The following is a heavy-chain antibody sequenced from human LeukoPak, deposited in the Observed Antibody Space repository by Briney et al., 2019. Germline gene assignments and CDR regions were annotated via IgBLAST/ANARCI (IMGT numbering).Heavy chain of an antibody. J-gene: IGHJ4*02. D-gene: IGHD5/OR15-5a*01. CDR3: STKGAY. V-gene: IGHV3-74*01. CDR2: IASDGSST. Sequence: GGSLRLSCAASGFTFSSYWMNWVRQAPGKGLVWVSRIASDGSSTTYADSVKGRFSISRDNAKNTLYLQMNSLRVEDTAVYYCSTKGAYWGQGTLVTVSS. CDR1: GFTFSSYW.